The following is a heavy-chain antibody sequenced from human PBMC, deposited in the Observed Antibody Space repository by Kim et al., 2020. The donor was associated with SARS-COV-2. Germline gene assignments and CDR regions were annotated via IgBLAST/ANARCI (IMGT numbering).Heavy chain of an antibody. D-gene: IGHD3-3*01. CDR2: ISGDGGST. V-gene: IGHV3-43*02. Sequence: GGSLRLSCAASGFTFDDYAMHWVRQAPGKGLEWVSLISGDGGSTYYADSVKGRFTISRDNSKNSLYLHMNSLRTEDTALYHCANKGPYYDFWSGPSDVWG. CDR1: GFTFDDYA. CDR3: ANKGPYYDFWSGPSDV. J-gene: IGHJ6*01.